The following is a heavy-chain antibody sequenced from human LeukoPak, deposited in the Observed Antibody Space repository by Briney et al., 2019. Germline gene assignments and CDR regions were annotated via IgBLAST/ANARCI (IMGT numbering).Heavy chain of an antibody. D-gene: IGHD5-12*01. V-gene: IGHV1-69*04. CDR2: IIPILGIA. Sequence: ASVKVSCKASGGTFSSYAISWVRQAPGQGLEWMGRIIPILGIANYAQKFQGRVTITADKSTSTAYMELSSLRSEDTAVYYCARTGHSGYAYYFDYWGQGTLVTVSS. CDR3: ARTGHSGYAYYFDY. CDR1: GGTFSSYA. J-gene: IGHJ4*02.